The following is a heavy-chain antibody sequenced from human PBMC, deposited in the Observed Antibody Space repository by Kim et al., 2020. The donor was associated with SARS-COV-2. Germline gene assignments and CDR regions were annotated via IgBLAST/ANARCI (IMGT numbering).Heavy chain of an antibody. D-gene: IGHD3-22*01. Sequence: GGSLRLSCAASEFTFHYYAMSWVRQAPGKGLEWVSAISGSGGSTYYADSVKGRFTISRDNSRNTLYLQLNSLRAEDTAVYYCAKAGYDSSGYYYFDHWGQGTLVTVSS. CDR1: EFTFHYYA. V-gene: IGHV3-23*01. J-gene: IGHJ4*02. CDR3: AKAGYDSSGYYYFDH. CDR2: ISGSGGST.